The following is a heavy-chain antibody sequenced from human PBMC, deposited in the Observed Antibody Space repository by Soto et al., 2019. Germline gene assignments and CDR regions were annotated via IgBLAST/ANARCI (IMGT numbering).Heavy chain of an antibody. CDR2: IYYSGTT. D-gene: IGHD3-22*01. J-gene: IGHJ4*02. CDR1: GGSISSGGYS. CDR3: GRDRYYYDSSGYNQDY. V-gene: IGHV4-39*02. Sequence: SETLSLTCAVSGGSISSGGYSSGWIRQPPGKGLEWIGYIYYSGTTYYNPSLKSRVTISVDTSKNQFSLKLSSVTAADTAVYYCGRDRYYYDSSGYNQDYWGQGTLVTVSS.